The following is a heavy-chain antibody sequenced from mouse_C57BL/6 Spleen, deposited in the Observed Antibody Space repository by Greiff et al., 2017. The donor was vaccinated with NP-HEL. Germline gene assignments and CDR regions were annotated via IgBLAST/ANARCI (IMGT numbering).Heavy chain of an antibody. J-gene: IGHJ4*01. V-gene: IGHV2-2*01. CDR3: ARKRGYYDYDLYAMDY. CDR2: IWSGGST. CDR1: GFSLTSYG. Sequence: VQLQQSGPGLVQPSQSLSITCTVSGFSLTSYGVHWVRQSPGKGLEWLGVIWSGGSTDYNAAFISRLSISKDNSKSQVFFKMNSLQADDTAIYYCARKRGYYDYDLYAMDYWGQGTSVTVSS. D-gene: IGHD2-4*01.